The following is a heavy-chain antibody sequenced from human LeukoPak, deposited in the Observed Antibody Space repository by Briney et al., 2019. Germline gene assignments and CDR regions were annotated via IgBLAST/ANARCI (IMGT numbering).Heavy chain of an antibody. Sequence: QPGGSPRLSCAASGFTFKNYAMTWVRQAPGKGLEWVSRTSGSGDIRLYADSVKGRFTISRTNSENRLYLQMNSLRADDSGVYYCANYRSGGGGYYSGLEHWGQGTQVTVSS. CDR3: ANYRSGGGGYYSGLEH. D-gene: IGHD2-15*01. V-gene: IGHV3-23*01. J-gene: IGHJ1*01. CDR1: GFTFKNYA. CDR2: TSGSGDIR.